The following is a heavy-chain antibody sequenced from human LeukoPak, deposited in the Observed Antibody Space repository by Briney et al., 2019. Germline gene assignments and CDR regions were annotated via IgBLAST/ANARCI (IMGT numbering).Heavy chain of an antibody. D-gene: IGHD3-9*01. J-gene: IGHJ4*02. CDR2: IYYSGST. CDR3: ARHPVRYFDWLDLPDY. V-gene: IGHV4-59*08. Sequence: SETLSLTCTVSGGSISSYYWGWIRQPPGKGLEWIGYIYYSGSTNYNPSLKSRVTISVDTSKNQFSLKLSSVTAADTAVYYCARHPVRYFDWLDLPDYWGQGTLVTVSS. CDR1: GGSISSYY.